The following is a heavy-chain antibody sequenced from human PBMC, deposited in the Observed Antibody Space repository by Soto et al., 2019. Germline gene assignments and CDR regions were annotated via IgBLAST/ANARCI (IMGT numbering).Heavy chain of an antibody. CDR3: ARDAPDYDILTGYYRGSVVDY. J-gene: IGHJ4*02. Sequence: QVQLQESGPGLVKPSQTLSLTCTVSGGSISSGGYYWSWIRQHPGKGLEWIGYIYYSGSTYYNPSLKSRVTISVDTSKNQFSLKLSSVTAADTAVYYCARDAPDYDILTGYYRGSVVDYWGQGTLVTVSS. CDR2: IYYSGST. D-gene: IGHD3-9*01. CDR1: GGSISSGGYY. V-gene: IGHV4-31*03.